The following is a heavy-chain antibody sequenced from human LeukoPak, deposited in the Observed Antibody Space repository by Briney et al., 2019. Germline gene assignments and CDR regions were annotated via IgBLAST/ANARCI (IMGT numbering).Heavy chain of an antibody. D-gene: IGHD2-2*01. CDR2: INPNSGGT. J-gene: IGHJ5*02. V-gene: IGHV1-2*02. CDR1: GYTFTGYY. Sequence: GASVKVSCKASGYTFTGYYMHWVRQAPGQGLEWMGWINPNSGGTNYAQKFQGRVTMTRDTSISTAYMELSRLRSDDTAVYYCAREHCSSTSCYVQTGWFDPWGQGTLVTVSS. CDR3: AREHCSSTSCYVQTGWFDP.